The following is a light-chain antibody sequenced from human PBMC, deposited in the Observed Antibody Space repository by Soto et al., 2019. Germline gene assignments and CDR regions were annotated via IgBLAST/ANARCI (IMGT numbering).Light chain of an antibody. CDR3: ALWDDSLNGVV. J-gene: IGLJ2*01. Sequence: QSVLALPPSASGTPGQRVTISCSGSSSNIGINTVNWYQQLPGTAPKLLIYSNNQRPSGVPDRFSGSKSGTSASLAISGLQSEDEADYYCALWDDSLNGVVFGGGTKVTVL. CDR1: SSNIGINT. CDR2: SNN. V-gene: IGLV1-44*01.